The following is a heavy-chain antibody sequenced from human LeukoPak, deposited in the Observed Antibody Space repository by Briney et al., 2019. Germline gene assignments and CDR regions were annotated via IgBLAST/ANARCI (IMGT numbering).Heavy chain of an antibody. D-gene: IGHD4-11*01. CDR1: GFTFSDYY. Sequence: QAGGSLRLSCAASGFTFSDYYMSWVSQAPGKGLEWVSGISRDGDETYYADSVRGRFTISRDNSKNTLYLQMNSLRAEDTAIYYCAKAMYSHYLVDYWGQGTLVTVSS. CDR3: AKAMYSHYLVDY. J-gene: IGHJ4*02. CDR2: ISRDGDET. V-gene: IGHV3-23*01.